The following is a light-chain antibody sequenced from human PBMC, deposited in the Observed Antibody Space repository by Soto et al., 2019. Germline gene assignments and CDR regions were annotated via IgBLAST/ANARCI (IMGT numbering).Light chain of an antibody. CDR1: QSVSSSY. CDR3: QQYGSSLLWT. J-gene: IGKJ1*01. Sequence: EIVLTQSPGTLSLSPGERATLSCRASQSVSSSYLAWYQQKPGQAPRLLIYGASSRATGIPDSFSGSGSGTDFTLTISRLEPDDFAVYYCQQYGSSLLWTFGQGTKVDIK. CDR2: GAS. V-gene: IGKV3-20*01.